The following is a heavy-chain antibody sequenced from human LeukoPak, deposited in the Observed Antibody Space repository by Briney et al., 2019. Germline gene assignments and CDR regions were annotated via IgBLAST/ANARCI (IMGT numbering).Heavy chain of an antibody. V-gene: IGHV3-30*18. CDR2: ISYDGSNK. Sequence: PPGGSLRLSCAASGFTFSSYGMHWVRQDPGKGLEWVAVISYDGSNKYYADSVKGRFTISRDNSKNTLYLQMNSLRAEDTAVYYCAELGITMIGGVWGKGTTVTISS. D-gene: IGHD3-10*02. CDR1: GFTFSSYG. CDR3: AELGITMIGGV. J-gene: IGHJ6*04.